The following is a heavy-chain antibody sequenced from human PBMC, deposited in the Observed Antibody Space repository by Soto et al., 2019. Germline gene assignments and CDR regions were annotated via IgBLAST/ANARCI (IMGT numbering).Heavy chain of an antibody. Sequence: GGSLRLSCAASGFTFSSYAMSWVRQAPGKGLEWVSAISGSGGSTYYADSVKGRFTISRDNSKNTLYLQMNSLRAEDTAVYYCAKDPNLYSSSSRWFDPWGQGTLVTVSS. CDR1: GFTFSSYA. CDR2: ISGSGGST. D-gene: IGHD6-6*01. J-gene: IGHJ5*02. V-gene: IGHV3-23*01. CDR3: AKDPNLYSSSSRWFDP.